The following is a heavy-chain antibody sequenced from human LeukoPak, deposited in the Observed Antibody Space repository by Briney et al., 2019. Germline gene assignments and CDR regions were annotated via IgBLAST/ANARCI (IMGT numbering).Heavy chain of an antibody. CDR1: GGPISSSDYF. J-gene: IGHJ2*01. Sequence: SETLSLTCTVSGGPISSSDYFWGWIRQPPGKGLEWIGTVFYSGSTYYNPSLKSRVTISIDTSKNQFSLKLSSVTAADTSIYYCARHRRTYSWYFDLWGRGTLVTVSS. CDR2: VFYSGST. D-gene: IGHD2-21*01. CDR3: ARHRRTYSWYFDL. V-gene: IGHV4-39*01.